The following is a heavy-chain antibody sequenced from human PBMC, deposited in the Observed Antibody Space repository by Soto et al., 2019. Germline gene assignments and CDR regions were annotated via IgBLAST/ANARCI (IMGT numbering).Heavy chain of an antibody. V-gene: IGHV1-3*01. Sequence: ASVKVSCKASGYTFTSYAMHWVRQAPGQRLEWMGWINAGNGNTKYSQKFQGRVTITRDTSASTAYMELSSLRSEDTAVYYCARDGIQPKQNYYYYSGMDFGGQGTTVTV. D-gene: IGHD1-26*01. CDR1: GYTFTSYA. J-gene: IGHJ6*02. CDR2: INAGNGNT. CDR3: ARDGIQPKQNYYYYSGMDF.